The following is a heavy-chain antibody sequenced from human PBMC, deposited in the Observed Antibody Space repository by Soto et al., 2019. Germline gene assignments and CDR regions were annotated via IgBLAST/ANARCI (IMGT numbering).Heavy chain of an antibody. Sequence: QVQLVKSGAEVKKPGSSVKVSCKASGGTFSSYAISWVRQAPGQGLEWMGGIIPIFGTANYAQKFQGRVTITADESTSTAYMGLSSLRSEDTAVYYCARAGIGATPRAYYYYGMDVWGQGTTVTVSS. V-gene: IGHV1-69*01. CDR2: IIPIFGTA. CDR3: ARAGIGATPRAYYYYGMDV. J-gene: IGHJ6*02. CDR1: GGTFSSYA. D-gene: IGHD1-26*01.